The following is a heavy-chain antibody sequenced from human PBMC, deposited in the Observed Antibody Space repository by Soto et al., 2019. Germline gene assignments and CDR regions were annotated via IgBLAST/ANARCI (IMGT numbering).Heavy chain of an antibody. V-gene: IGHV3-23*01. D-gene: IGHD2-21*01. CDR3: AKLSAYGSGHC. Sequence: GGSLRLSCVASGITFSSYTLNWVRQAPGKGLEWVSTVTGTGSSTYYADSVKGRFTISRDNSKSTLFLQMNSLRAEDTAVYYCAKLSAYGSGHCWGQGTLVTVSS. J-gene: IGHJ4*02. CDR1: GITFSSYT. CDR2: VTGTGSST.